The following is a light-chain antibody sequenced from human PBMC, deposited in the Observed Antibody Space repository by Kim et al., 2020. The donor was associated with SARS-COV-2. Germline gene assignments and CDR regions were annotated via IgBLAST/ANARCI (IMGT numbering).Light chain of an antibody. CDR3: QAWDSRNYV. CDR2: QNI. CDR1: NLENKY. J-gene: IGLJ1*01. V-gene: IGLV3-1*01. Sequence: SYELTQPPSVSVSPGETASITCSGDNLENKYVCWYQQKPGQCPVLVMYQNIKRPSGIPERFSGSNSGNTATLTISGTQGLDEADYYCQAWDSRNYVFGTGTKVTVL.